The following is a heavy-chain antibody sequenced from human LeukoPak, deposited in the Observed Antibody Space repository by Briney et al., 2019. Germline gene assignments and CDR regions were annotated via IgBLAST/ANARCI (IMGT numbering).Heavy chain of an antibody. D-gene: IGHD2-15*01. CDR1: GGSISSSSYY. J-gene: IGHJ4*02. V-gene: IGHV4-39*01. CDR3: ARLQSGGRGDH. CDR2: IYYSGTT. Sequence: SETLSLTCTVSGGSISSSSYYWGWIRQPPGKGLEWIGNIYYSGTTYYNPSLKSRLTISVDTSKNQFFLDLSFVTAADTAVYHCARLQSGGRGDHWGQGILVTVSS.